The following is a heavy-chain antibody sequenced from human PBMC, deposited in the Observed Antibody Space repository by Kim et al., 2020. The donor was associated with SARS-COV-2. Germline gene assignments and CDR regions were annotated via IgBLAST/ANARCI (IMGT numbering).Heavy chain of an antibody. Sequence: ASVKVSCKASGYRFTAYYMHWVRQAPGQGLEWMGRINPNNGVTNYAQKFQGRVTMTRDTSISTAYMELTSLRYDDTAVYYCARVGARIVDYCFDPWRQEPLLTVSS. D-gene: IGHD3-22*01. J-gene: IGHJ5*02. V-gene: IGHV1-2*06. CDR2: INPNNGVT. CDR3: ARVGARIVDYCFDP. CDR1: GYRFTAYY.